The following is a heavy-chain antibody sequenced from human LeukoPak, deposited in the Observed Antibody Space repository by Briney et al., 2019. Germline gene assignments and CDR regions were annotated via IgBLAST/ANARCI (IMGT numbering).Heavy chain of an antibody. J-gene: IGHJ4*02. CDR2: ISSSGTYT. CDR3: TRSPYSSGWYSFDY. V-gene: IGHV3-21*01. CDR1: GFTFSSYT. D-gene: IGHD6-19*01. Sequence: GGSLRLSCAASGFTFSSYTMNWFRQAPGKGLEWVSSISSSGTYTYYADSVKGRFTISRDNAKNSVFLQMNSLRAEDTALYYCTRSPYSSGWYSFDYWGQGTLVTVSS.